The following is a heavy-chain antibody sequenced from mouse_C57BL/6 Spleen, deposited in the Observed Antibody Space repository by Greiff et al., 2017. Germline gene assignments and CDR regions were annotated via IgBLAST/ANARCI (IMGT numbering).Heavy chain of an antibody. CDR2: INPGSGGT. Sequence: VQLQESGAELVRPGTSVKVSCKASGYAFTNYLIEWVKQRPGQGLEWIGVINPGSGGTNYNEKFKGKATLTADKSSSTAYMQLSSLTSEDSAVYFCARNYGKLYYYAMDYWGQGTSVTVSS. CDR3: ARNYGKLYYYAMDY. CDR1: GYAFTNYL. V-gene: IGHV1-54*01. D-gene: IGHD2-1*01. J-gene: IGHJ4*01.